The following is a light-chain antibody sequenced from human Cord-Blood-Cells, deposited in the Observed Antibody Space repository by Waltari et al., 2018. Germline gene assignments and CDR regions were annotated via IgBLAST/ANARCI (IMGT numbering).Light chain of an antibody. CDR3: QQSYSTPYT. CDR1: QSISSY. J-gene: IGKJ2*01. Sequence: DIQMTQSPSSRSASVGDRVTITCRESQSISSYLNWYQQKPGKAPKLLIYAASSLQSGVPSRFSGSGSGTDFTLTISSLQPEDFATYYCQQSYSTPYTFGQGTKLEIK. CDR2: AAS. V-gene: IGKV1-39*01.